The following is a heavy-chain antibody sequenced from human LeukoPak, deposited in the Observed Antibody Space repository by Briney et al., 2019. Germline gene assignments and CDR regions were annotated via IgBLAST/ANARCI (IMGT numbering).Heavy chain of an antibody. J-gene: IGHJ4*02. D-gene: IGHD6-19*01. CDR1: GGSFSGYY. CDR3: ASLKNREKNSGWAYYFDY. Sequence: SETLSLTCAVYGGSFSGYYWSWIRQPPGKGLEWIGETNHSGSTNYNPSLKSRVTISVDTSKNQFSLKLSSVTAADTAVYYCASLKNREKNSGWAYYFDYWGQGTLVTVSS. V-gene: IGHV4-34*01. CDR2: TNHSGST.